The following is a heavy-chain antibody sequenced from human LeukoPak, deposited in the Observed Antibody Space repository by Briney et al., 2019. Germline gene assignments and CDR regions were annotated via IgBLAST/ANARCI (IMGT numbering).Heavy chain of an antibody. D-gene: IGHD3-9*01. CDR1: GYTFTGYY. CDR2: INPNSGNT. J-gene: IGHJ4*02. Sequence: GASVKVSCKASGYTFTGYYMHWVRQAPGQGLEWMGWINPNSGNTGYAQKFQGRVTITRNTSISTAYMELSSLRSEDTAVYYCARFDAPDHFDYWGQGTLVTVSS. CDR3: ARFDAPDHFDY. V-gene: IGHV1-8*03.